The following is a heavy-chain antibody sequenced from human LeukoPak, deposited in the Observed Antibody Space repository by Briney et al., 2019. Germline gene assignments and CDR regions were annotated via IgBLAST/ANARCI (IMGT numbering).Heavy chain of an antibody. Sequence: SETLSLTCTVSGGSISGHYWSWSRQPPGKGVEWIGNLYYMRGAWYKSSLKSRVTTSVDTSKNQFSLKVNSMTAADTAVYYCARVDYGDYSKDFDYWGQGTLVTVSS. CDR1: GGSISGHY. J-gene: IGHJ4*02. CDR3: ARVDYGDYSKDFDY. D-gene: IGHD4-17*01. CDR2: LYYMRGA. V-gene: IGHV4-59*11.